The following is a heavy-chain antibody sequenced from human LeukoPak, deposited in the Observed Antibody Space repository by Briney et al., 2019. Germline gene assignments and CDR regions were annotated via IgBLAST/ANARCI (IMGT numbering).Heavy chain of an antibody. CDR3: AKDLLSQQVARCFDY. CDR1: GFTFSTYA. J-gene: IGHJ4*02. D-gene: IGHD6-13*01. Sequence: GGSLRLSCAASGFTFSTYAMSWVRQAPGKGLEWVSVISNSGSSTYYADSVKGRFSISRDNSRNTLYLQMNSLRTDDTAVYYCAKDLLSQQVARCFDYWGQGTLVTVSS. CDR2: ISNSGSST. V-gene: IGHV3-23*01.